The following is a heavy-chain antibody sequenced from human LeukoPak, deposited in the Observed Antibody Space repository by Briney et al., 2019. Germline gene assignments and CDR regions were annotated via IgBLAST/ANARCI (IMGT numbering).Heavy chain of an antibody. CDR2: IYTSGST. J-gene: IGHJ4*02. V-gene: IGHV4-61*02. Sequence: SETLSLTCTVSGGSISSGSFHWSWIRQPAGKGLEWIGRIYTSGSTYYSPSLQSRVTISVDTSKNQFSLRLSSVTAADAAVYYCARGQNYGSGTNYFDYWGQGTLVTVSS. CDR1: GGSISSGSFH. CDR3: ARGQNYGSGTNYFDY. D-gene: IGHD3-10*01.